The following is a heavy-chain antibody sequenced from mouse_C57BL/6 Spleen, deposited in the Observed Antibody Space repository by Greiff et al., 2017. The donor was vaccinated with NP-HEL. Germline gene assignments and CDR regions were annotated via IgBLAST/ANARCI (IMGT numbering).Heavy chain of an antibody. V-gene: IGHV5-4*03. CDR2: ISDGGSYT. CDR1: GFTFSSYA. Sequence: EVNLVESGGGLVKPGGSLKLSCAASGFTFSSYAMSWVRQTPEKRLEWVATISDGGSYTYYPDNVKGRFTISRDNAKNNLYLQMSHLKSEDTAMYYCARAGAYSPLYYFDYWGQGTTLTVSS. D-gene: IGHD2-10*01. J-gene: IGHJ2*01. CDR3: ARAGAYSPLYYFDY.